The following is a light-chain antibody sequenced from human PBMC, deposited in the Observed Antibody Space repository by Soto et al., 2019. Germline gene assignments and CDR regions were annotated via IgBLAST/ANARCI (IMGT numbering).Light chain of an antibody. V-gene: IGKV3-20*01. CDR2: GTF. J-gene: IGKJ2*01. CDR3: QQYGSSPYT. Sequence: EIVLTQSPGTLSLFPGERATLSCRAIESINSKSLAWYQQKPGQAPRLLIYGTFIRATGIPDRFSGSGSGTDFTLTISRLEPEDFAVYFCQQYGSSPYTFGQGTKLDIK. CDR1: ESINSKS.